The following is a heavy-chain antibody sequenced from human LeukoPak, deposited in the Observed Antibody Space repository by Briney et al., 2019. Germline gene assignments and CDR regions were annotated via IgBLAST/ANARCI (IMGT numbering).Heavy chain of an antibody. CDR1: GFTFSSYA. D-gene: IGHD5-12*01. CDR2: ISGSGGRT. J-gene: IGHJ4*02. V-gene: IGHV3-23*01. Sequence: QPGGSLRLSCAASGFTFSSYAMSWVRQAPGKGLEWVSGISGSGGRTYYAESVKGRLAISRDNSKNTLYLQMNSLRAEDTAVYYCAKPIVATKGFDYWGQGTLVTVSS. CDR3: AKPIVATKGFDY.